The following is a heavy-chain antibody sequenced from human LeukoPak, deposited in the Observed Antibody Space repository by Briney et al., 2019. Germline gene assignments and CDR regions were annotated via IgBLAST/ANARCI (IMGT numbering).Heavy chain of an antibody. J-gene: IGHJ3*02. CDR2: ISASRDIT. V-gene: IGHV3-48*01. CDR3: AKDMTMIQGGGAFDI. D-gene: IGHD3-22*01. CDR1: GFNYSSYT. Sequence: GGSLRLSCAASGFNYSSYTMNWVRQAPGMGLEWLSYISASRDITYYADSVKGRFTISRDNSKNTLYLQMNSLRAEDTAVYYCAKDMTMIQGGGAFDIWGQGTMVTVSS.